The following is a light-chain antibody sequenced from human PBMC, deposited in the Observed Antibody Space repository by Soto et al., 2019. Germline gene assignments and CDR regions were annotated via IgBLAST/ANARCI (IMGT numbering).Light chain of an antibody. Sequence: DIQMTQSPSSLSVSVGDRVTITCRASQSITNYLNWYQQKPGKAPKLLVYAASSLQSGVPSRFSGNGSGTDFTLTISSLQPEDFASYYCQQSDSYPYTFGQGTQLEIK. CDR1: QSITNY. CDR2: AAS. CDR3: QQSDSYPYT. J-gene: IGKJ2*01. V-gene: IGKV1-39*01.